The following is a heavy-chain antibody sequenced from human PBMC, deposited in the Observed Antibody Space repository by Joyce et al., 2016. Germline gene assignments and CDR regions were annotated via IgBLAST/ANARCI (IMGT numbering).Heavy chain of an antibody. V-gene: IGHV3-66*02. D-gene: IGHD1-14*01. J-gene: IGHJ6*02. CDR1: GFTVSSNY. Sequence: EVQLVESGGGLVQPGGSLRLSCAASGFTVSSNYMSWVRQAPGKGLECVSVIYSGVTTYYADSVKGRFTISRDNSKNTLYLQMNSLRAEDTAMYYCARDSVGRNYYFGMDVWGQGTTVTVSS. CDR2: IYSGVTT. CDR3: ARDSVGRNYYFGMDV.